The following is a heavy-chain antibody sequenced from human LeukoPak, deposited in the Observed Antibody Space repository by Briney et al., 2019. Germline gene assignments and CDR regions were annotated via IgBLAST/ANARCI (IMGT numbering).Heavy chain of an antibody. CDR3: AAWQNRLFAY. D-gene: IGHD2/OR15-2a*01. Sequence: SETLSLTCTVSRGSVSSGDYYWTWIRQPPGKGLEWIGYISYSGSTNYNPSLKSRVTISMDTSKNQISLKLSSVTAADTAVYYCAAWQNRLFAYWGQGTLVTVSS. V-gene: IGHV4-61*08. CDR2: ISYSGST. J-gene: IGHJ4*02. CDR1: RGSVSSGDYY.